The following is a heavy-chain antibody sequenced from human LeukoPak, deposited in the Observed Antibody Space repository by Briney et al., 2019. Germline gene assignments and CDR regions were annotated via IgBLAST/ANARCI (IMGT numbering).Heavy chain of an antibody. J-gene: IGHJ6*03. CDR1: GFTFSSYS. D-gene: IGHD1-14*01. CDR2: ISSTSTYI. CDR3: AGGFHPNQYYMEV. V-gene: IGHV3-21*01. Sequence: GGSLRLSCATSGFTFSSYSMDWVRQAPGKGLEWISSISSTSTYIYYADSVKGRFTISRDNAKKSLFLEMNSLRAEDAAVYYCAGGFHPNQYYMEVWGKGTTVAVSS.